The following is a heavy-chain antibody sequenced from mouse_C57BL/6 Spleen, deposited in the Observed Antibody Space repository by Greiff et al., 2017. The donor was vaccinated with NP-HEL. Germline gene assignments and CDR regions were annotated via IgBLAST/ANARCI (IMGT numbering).Heavy chain of an antibody. V-gene: IGHV5-4*01. CDR2: ISDGGSYT. J-gene: IGHJ3*01. Sequence: EVQVVESGGGLVKPGGSLKLSCAASGFTFSSYAMSWVRQTPEKRLEWVATISDGGSYTYYPDNVKGRFTISRDNAKNNLYLQMSHLKSEDAAMYYCARGGIEGFAYWGQGTLVTVSA. CDR1: GFTFSSYA. CDR3: ARGGIEGFAY.